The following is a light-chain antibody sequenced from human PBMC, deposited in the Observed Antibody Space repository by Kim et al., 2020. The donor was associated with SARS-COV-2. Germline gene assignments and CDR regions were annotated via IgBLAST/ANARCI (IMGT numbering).Light chain of an antibody. CDR1: SSDVGGYNY. V-gene: IGLV2-14*01. J-gene: IGLJ3*02. Sequence: LTQPASVSGSPGQSITISCTGTSSDVGGYNYVSWYQQHPGKAPKLMIYDVSKRPSGVSNRFSGSKSGNTASLTISGLQAEDDADYYCSSYTSSSTYWVFGGGTKVTVL. CDR2: DVS. CDR3: SSYTSSSTYWV.